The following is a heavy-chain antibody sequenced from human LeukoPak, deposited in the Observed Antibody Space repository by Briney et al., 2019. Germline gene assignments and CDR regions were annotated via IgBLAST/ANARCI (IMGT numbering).Heavy chain of an antibody. CDR1: GGSISSYY. CDR2: IYYSGST. CDR3: AREAAYYVSSGYYYYYGMDV. D-gene: IGHD3-22*01. Sequence: SETLSLTCTVSGGSISSYYWSWIRQPPGKGLEWIGYIYYSGSTNYNPSLKSRVTISVDTSKNQFSLKLSSVTAADTAVYYCAREAAYYVSSGYYYYYGMDVWGQGTTVTVSS. V-gene: IGHV4-59*01. J-gene: IGHJ6*02.